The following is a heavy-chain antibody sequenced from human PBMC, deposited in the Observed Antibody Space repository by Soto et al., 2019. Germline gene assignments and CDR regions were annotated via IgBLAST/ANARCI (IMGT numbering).Heavy chain of an antibody. CDR2: ISGSGGST. J-gene: IGHJ6*03. CDR1: GFTFSSYA. D-gene: IGHD2-15*01. Sequence: GGSLRLSCAASGFTFSSYAMSWVRQAPGKGLEWVSAISGSGGSTYYADSVKGRFTISRENSKNTLYLQMNSLRAEDTAVYYCAKGAYCSGGSCYIYYYMDVWGKGTTVTVSS. V-gene: IGHV3-23*01. CDR3: AKGAYCSGGSCYIYYYMDV.